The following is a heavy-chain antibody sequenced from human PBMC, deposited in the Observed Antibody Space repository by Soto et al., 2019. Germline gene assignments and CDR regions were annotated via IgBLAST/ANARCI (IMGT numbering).Heavy chain of an antibody. CDR2: IYPGDSDT. V-gene: IGHV5-51*01. CDR3: ATSTVSYVDIVSSTTRGYFDH. J-gene: IGHJ4*02. Sequence: PGESLKISCEGSGYNFNTYWIGWVRQMPGKGLEWMALIYPGDSDTRYSPSFEGQVTLSVDRSISTAYLQWSSLKASDTAIYCCATSTVSYVDIVSSTTRGYFDHWGQGTLVTVAS. D-gene: IGHD5-12*01. CDR1: GYNFNTYW.